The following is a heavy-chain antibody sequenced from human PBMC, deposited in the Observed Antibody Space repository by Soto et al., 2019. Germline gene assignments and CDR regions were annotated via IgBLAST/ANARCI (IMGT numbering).Heavy chain of an antibody. CDR2: ISSSGSTI. V-gene: IGHV3-11*01. J-gene: IGHJ5*02. D-gene: IGHD6-25*01. Sequence: QVQLVESGGGLVKPGGSLRLSCAASGFTFSDYYMSWIRQAPGKGLEWVSYISSSGSTIYYADSVKGRFTISRDNAKNSRYLERNSLGAEDTAVYYCARVGARAIPDSGPCDPWGQGTLVTVSS. CDR3: ARVGARAIPDSGPCDP. CDR1: GFTFSDYY.